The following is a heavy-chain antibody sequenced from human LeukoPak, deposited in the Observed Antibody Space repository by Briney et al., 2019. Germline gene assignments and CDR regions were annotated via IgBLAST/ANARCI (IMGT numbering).Heavy chain of an antibody. CDR3: ARALHDSSGYYFDY. Sequence: GGSLRLSCAASGFTLSSYSMNWVRQAPRKGLEWGSSISNSSPNIYYADSVKGRFTISRDSAKDSLFLQMNSLRAEDTAVYYCARALHDSSGYYFDYWGQGTLVTVSS. V-gene: IGHV3-21*01. J-gene: IGHJ4*02. D-gene: IGHD3-22*01. CDR1: GFTLSSYS. CDR2: ISNSSPNI.